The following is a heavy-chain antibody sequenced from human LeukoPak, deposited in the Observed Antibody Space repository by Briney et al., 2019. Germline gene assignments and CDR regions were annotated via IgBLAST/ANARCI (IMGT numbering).Heavy chain of an antibody. Sequence: SVKVSCKASGGTFSSYAISWVRQAPGQGLEWMGGIIPIFGAANYAQKFQGRVTITADESTSTAYMELSSLRSEDTAVYYCARSRIAAAHFDYWGQGTLVTVSS. J-gene: IGHJ4*02. D-gene: IGHD6-13*01. CDR1: GGTFSSYA. CDR2: IIPIFGAA. V-gene: IGHV1-69*13. CDR3: ARSRIAAAHFDY.